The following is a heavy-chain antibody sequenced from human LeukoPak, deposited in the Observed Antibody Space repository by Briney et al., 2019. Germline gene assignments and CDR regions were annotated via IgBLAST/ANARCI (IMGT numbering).Heavy chain of an antibody. CDR2: IKEDGSER. CDR1: GFNFGDYW. CDR3: ARGSSSWQHGGFYHYYMDF. D-gene: IGHD6-13*01. Sequence: GGSLRLSCAGSGFNFGDYWMTWVRQAPGKGLQWVGNIKEDGSERNYVDSVEGRFNISRDNAKNSLYLQLNSLRADDTAVYYCARGSSSWQHGGFYHYYMDFWGKGTTVTVSS. V-gene: IGHV3-7*04. J-gene: IGHJ6*03.